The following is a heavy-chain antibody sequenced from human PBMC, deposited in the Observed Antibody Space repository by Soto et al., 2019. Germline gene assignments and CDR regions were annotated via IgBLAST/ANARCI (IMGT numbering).Heavy chain of an antibody. V-gene: IGHV3-13*01. D-gene: IGHD5-18*01. J-gene: IGHJ3*02. CDR1: GFTFSSYD. CDR2: IGTAGDT. Sequence: GGSLRLSCAASGFTFSSYDMHWVRQATGKGLEWVSAIGTAGDTYYPGSVKGRFTISRENAKNSLYLQMNSLRAGDTAVYYCARGFGRYSYGYGGAFDIWGQGTMVTVSS. CDR3: ARGFGRYSYGYGGAFDI.